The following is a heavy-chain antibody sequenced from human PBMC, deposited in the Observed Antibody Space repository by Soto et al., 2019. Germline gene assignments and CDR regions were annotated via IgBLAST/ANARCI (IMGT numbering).Heavy chain of an antibody. J-gene: IGHJ4*02. CDR1: GFTFSNYG. D-gene: IGHD1-26*01. Sequence: GGSLRLSCAASGFTFSNYGMHWARQAPGKGLEWVAAILYDGSNKYYADSVKGRFTISRDNSKNTLYLQMNSLRAEDTAVYYCAGGTYYFEYCGQGTLVTLSS. V-gene: IGHV3-33*01. CDR3: AGGTYYFEY. CDR2: ILYDGSNK.